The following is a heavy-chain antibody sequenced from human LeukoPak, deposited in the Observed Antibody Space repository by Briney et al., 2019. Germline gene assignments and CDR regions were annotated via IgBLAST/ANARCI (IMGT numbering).Heavy chain of an antibody. Sequence: PSETLSLTCAVYGGSFSGYYWSWIRQPPGKGLEWIGEINHSGSTNYNPSLKSRVTISVDTSKNQFSLKLSSVTAADTAVYYCARYTYYYDSSGPSYYFDYWGQGTLVTVSS. CDR3: ARYTYYYDSSGPSYYFDY. CDR2: INHSGST. J-gene: IGHJ4*02. CDR1: GGSFSGYY. D-gene: IGHD3-22*01. V-gene: IGHV4-34*01.